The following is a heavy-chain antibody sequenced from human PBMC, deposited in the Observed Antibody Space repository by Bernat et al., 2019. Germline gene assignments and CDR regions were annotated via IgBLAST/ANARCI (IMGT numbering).Heavy chain of an antibody. D-gene: IGHD3-3*01. CDR2: INHSGST. J-gene: IGHJ5*02. CDR1: GGSFSGYY. V-gene: IGHV4-34*01. Sequence: QVQLQQWGAGVLKSSETLSLTCAVYGGSFSGYYWSWIRQPPGKGLEWIGEINHSGSTNYNPSLKSRVTLSVDTSKNQFSLKLSSVTDADTAVYYCARGRGTIFGVVIKGNWFDPWGQGTLVTVSS. CDR3: ARGRGTIFGVVIKGNWFDP.